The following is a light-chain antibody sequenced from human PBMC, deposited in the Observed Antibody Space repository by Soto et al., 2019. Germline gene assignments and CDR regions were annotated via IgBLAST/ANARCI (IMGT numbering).Light chain of an antibody. CDR1: SSDVGGYNY. CDR2: DVS. J-gene: IGLJ1*01. V-gene: IGLV2-11*01. CDR3: CSYAGSYTFYV. Sequence: QSVLTQPRSVSGSPGQSVTVSCTGTSSDVGGYNYVSWYQHHPDKAPKLMIFDVSKRPSGVPDRFSGSKSGNTASLTISGLQAEDDADYYCCSYAGSYTFYVFGAGTKLTVL.